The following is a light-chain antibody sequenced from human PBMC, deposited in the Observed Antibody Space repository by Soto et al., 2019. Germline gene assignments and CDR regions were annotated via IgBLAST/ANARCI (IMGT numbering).Light chain of an antibody. CDR2: AAS. CDR1: QSVASN. CDR3: QQYGDSPLT. J-gene: IGKJ3*01. Sequence: EIVMTQSPASLSVSPGESVTLSCRASQSVASNLAWYQQKPGQAPRPLIYAASTRAAAVPDRFTGSGSGTDFALTISRLEPEDFGVYYCQQYGDSPLTSGPGTKVDIK. V-gene: IGKV3D-15*02.